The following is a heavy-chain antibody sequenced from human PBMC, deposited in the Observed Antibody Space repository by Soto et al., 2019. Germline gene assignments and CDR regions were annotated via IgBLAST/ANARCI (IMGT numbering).Heavy chain of an antibody. Sequence: SETLSLTCTVSGGSVSSGSYYWSWIRQPPGKGLEWIGYIYYSGSTSYNPSLKSRVTISVDTSKNQFSLKLSSVTAADTAVYYCARAIRDDYVWGSYRPNWFDPWGQGTLVTVSS. D-gene: IGHD3-16*02. CDR3: ARAIRDDYVWGSYRPNWFDP. CDR1: GGSVSSGSYY. V-gene: IGHV4-61*01. CDR2: IYYSGST. J-gene: IGHJ5*02.